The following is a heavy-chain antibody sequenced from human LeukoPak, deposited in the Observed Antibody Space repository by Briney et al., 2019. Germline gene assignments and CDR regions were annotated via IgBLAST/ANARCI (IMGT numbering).Heavy chain of an antibody. CDR1: GYTFTGYY. D-gene: IGHD6-19*01. V-gene: IGHV1-18*04. J-gene: IGHJ4*02. CDR2: ISAYNGNT. Sequence: ASVKVSCKASGYTFTGYYMHWVRQAPGQGLEWMGWISAYNGNTNYAQKLQGRVTMTTDTSTSTAYMELRSLRSDDTAVYYCARASTSGWYYFDYWGQGTLVTVSS. CDR3: ARASTSGWYYFDY.